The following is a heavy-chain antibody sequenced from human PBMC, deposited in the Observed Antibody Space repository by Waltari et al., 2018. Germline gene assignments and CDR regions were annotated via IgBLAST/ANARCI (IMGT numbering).Heavy chain of an antibody. D-gene: IGHD3-3*01. Sequence: QVQLQESGPGLVKPSETLSLTCAVSGYSISSGYYWGWIRQPPGKGLEWIGSIYHSGSTYYNPSLKSRVTISVDTSKNQFSLKLSSVTAADTAVYYCARHYSQYYDFWSGYLDYWGQGTLVTVSS. CDR2: IYHSGST. J-gene: IGHJ4*02. CDR3: ARHYSQYYDFWSGYLDY. V-gene: IGHV4-38-2*01. CDR1: GYSISSGYY.